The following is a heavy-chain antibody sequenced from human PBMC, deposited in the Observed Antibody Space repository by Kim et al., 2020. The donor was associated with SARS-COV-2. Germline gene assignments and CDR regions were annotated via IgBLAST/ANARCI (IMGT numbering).Heavy chain of an antibody. CDR2: ISYDGNNK. J-gene: IGHJ4*02. D-gene: IGHD4-17*01. V-gene: IGHV3-30*18. CDR1: GFTFSSHG. CDR3: AKAMTTVTPTFSY. Sequence: GGSLRLSCAASGFTFSSHGIHWVRQAPGKGLEWVAGISYDGNNKYYADSVKGRFTISRDNSRNTLSLQMNSLRAEETAVYYCAKAMTTVTPTFSYWGQGTLVTVSS.